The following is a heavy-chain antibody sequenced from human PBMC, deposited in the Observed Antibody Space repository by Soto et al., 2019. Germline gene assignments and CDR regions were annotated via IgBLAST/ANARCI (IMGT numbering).Heavy chain of an antibody. CDR2: ISSSSSTI. Sequence: GGSLRLSCAASGFTFSSYSMNWVRQAPGKGLEWVSYISSSSSTIYYADSVKGRFTISRDNAKNSLYLQMNSLRAEDTAVYYCARRSRADYWGQGTLVTVSS. CDR3: ARRSRADY. CDR1: GFTFSSYS. J-gene: IGHJ4*02. V-gene: IGHV3-48*01.